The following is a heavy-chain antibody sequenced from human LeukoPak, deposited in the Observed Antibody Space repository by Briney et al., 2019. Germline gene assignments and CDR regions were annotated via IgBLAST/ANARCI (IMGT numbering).Heavy chain of an antibody. CDR3: ARVDLRAAYFDY. J-gene: IGHJ4*02. D-gene: IGHD2-15*01. CDR2: IHYSGRP. Sequence: PSETLSLTCTVSGGSISGHYWTWIRQPPGKGLEWIGQIHYSGRPDYNPSLKSRVTISVDTSKNQLSLKVTSVTGADTAVYYCARVDLRAAYFDYWGQGTLVTVSS. V-gene: IGHV4-59*11. CDR1: GGSISGHY.